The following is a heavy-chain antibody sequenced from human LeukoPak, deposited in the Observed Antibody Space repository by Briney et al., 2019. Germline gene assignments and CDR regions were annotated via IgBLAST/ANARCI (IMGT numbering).Heavy chain of an antibody. CDR3: ARAVFNRSLYSSSWHYYYYMDV. V-gene: IGHV4-59*01. D-gene: IGHD6-13*01. Sequence: PSETLSLTCTVSGGSISSYYWSWIRQPPGKGLEWIGYVYYSGNTNYNPSLKSRLTISVDTSKNQFSLKLSSVTAADTAVYYCARAVFNRSLYSSSWHYYYYMDVWGKGTTVTVS. CDR1: GGSISSYY. CDR2: VYYSGNT. J-gene: IGHJ6*03.